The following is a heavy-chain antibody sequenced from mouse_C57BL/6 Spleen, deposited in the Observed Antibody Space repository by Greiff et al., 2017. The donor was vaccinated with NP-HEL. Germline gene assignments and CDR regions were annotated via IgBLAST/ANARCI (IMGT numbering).Heavy chain of an antibody. CDR3: ARDDYDGGGYFDY. Sequence: VQLQQPGAELVRPGSSVKLSCKASGYTFTSYWMHWVKQRPIQGLEWIGNIDPSDSETHYNQKFKDKATLTVDKSSSTAYMQLSSLTSEDSAVYYCARDDYDGGGYFDYWGQGTTLTVSS. D-gene: IGHD2-4*01. V-gene: IGHV1-52*01. CDR1: GYTFTSYW. J-gene: IGHJ2*01. CDR2: IDPSDSET.